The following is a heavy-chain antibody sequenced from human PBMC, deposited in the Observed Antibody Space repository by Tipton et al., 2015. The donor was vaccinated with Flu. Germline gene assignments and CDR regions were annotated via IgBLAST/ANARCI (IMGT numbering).Heavy chain of an antibody. D-gene: IGHD3-22*01. CDR2: IFYSGSFSGGST. CDR1: GASISGSSFY. J-gene: IGHJ4*02. Sequence: TLSLTCSVSGASISGSSFYWGWIRQPPGKGLEWIGSIFYSGSFSGGSTYYNPSLKSRVTISVDTSKNQFSLKLSSVTAADTAIYYCARDSPYDSSGYYSDYWGQGTQVTVSS. V-gene: IGHV4-39*07. CDR3: ARDSPYDSSGYYSDY.